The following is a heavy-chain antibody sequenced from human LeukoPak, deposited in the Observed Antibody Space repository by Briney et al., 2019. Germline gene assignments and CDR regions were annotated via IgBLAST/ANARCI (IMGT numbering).Heavy chain of an antibody. CDR3: ARNPMTLVGVFDY. CDR2: ISSSGSTI. Sequence: GGSLRLSCAASGFTFSSYEMNWVRQAPGKGLEGVSYISSSGSTIYYADSVKGRFTISRDNAKNSLYLQMNSLRAEDTAVYYCARNPMTLVGVFDYWGQGTLVTVSS. J-gene: IGHJ4*02. V-gene: IGHV3-48*03. CDR1: GFTFSSYE. D-gene: IGHD1-26*01.